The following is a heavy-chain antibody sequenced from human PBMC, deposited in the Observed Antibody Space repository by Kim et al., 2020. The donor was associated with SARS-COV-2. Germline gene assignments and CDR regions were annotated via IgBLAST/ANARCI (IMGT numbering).Heavy chain of an antibody. CDR3: ARIGGLLWFGVSAEEFTLFDY. J-gene: IGHJ4*02. Sequence: ASVKVSCKASGYTFTSYGISWVRQAPGQGLEWMGWISAYNGNTNYAQKLQGRVTMTTDTSTSTAYMELRSLRSDDTAVYYCARIGGLLWFGVSAEEFTLFDYWGQGTLVTVSS. CDR1: GYTFTSYG. D-gene: IGHD3-10*01. CDR2: ISAYNGNT. V-gene: IGHV1-18*01.